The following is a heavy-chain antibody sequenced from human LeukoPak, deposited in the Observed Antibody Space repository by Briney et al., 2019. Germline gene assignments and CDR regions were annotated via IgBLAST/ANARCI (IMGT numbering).Heavy chain of an antibody. V-gene: IGHV3-23*01. CDR3: AKDRLITVEGNWFDH. CDR2: ISGSGGST. CDR1: GFTFSSYA. D-gene: IGHD3-22*01. J-gene: IGHJ5*02. Sequence: GGSLRLSCAASGFTFSSYAMSWVRQAPGKGLEWVSAISGSGGSTYYADSVKGRFTISSDNSKNTLYLQMNSLRAEDTAVYYCAKDRLITVEGNWFDHWGQGTLVTVSS.